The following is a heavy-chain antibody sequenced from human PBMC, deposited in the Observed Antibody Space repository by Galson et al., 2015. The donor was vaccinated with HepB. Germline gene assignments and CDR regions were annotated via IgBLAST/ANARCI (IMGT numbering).Heavy chain of an antibody. CDR3: ARQLLVGGGLDV. Sequence: SLRLSCAASGFTFSSFLMHWVRQAPGKGLEWVAVIWYDGSYKIYADSVKGRFTLSRDNSKNTLDLQLNNLRVDDTAVYYCARQLLVGGGLDVWGQGTTVTVSS. D-gene: IGHD3-10*01. V-gene: IGHV3-33*01. CDR2: IWYDGSYK. CDR1: GFTFSSFL. J-gene: IGHJ6*02.